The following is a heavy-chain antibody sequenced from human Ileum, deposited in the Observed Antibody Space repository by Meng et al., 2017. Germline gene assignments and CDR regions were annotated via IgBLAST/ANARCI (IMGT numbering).Heavy chain of an antibody. J-gene: IGHJ4*02. CDR3: ARDHWGSLDY. Sequence: AHLNGSRPGWMCPRQPPSLSCAVSGGSDRSRGNQWGWLRQPPGNGLEWIGYASTNYNPSLKSRVTISVDTSKNQFSLKLTSMTAADTAVYYCARDHWGSLDYWGQGVLVTVSS. CDR1: GGSDRSRGNQ. D-gene: IGHD7-27*01. CDR2: AST. V-gene: IGHV4-61*08.